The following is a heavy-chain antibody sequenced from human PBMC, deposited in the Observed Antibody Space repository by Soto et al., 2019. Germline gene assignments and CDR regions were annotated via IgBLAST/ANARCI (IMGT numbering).Heavy chain of an antibody. J-gene: IGHJ6*02. CDR1: GFSFIEYS. D-gene: IGHD6-19*01. V-gene: IGHV3-23*01. Sequence: GGSLRLSCAASGFSFIEYSMTFFRHAPFKGLQWVSAISGDTATTHYADSVKGRFTISRDNSRDTLYLQMNSLRVEDTAIYYCAKPLQQWLLQGSGVDVWGQGTTVTVSS. CDR2: ISGDTATT. CDR3: AKPLQQWLLQGSGVDV.